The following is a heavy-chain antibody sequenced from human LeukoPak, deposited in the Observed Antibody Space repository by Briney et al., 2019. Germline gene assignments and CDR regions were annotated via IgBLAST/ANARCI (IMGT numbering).Heavy chain of an antibody. V-gene: IGHV4-39*02. CDR2: IYYSGST. CDR1: GGSISSSSYY. J-gene: IGHJ4*02. Sequence: SETLSLTCTVSGGSISSSSYYWGWIRQPPGKGLEWIGSIYYSGSTYYNPSLKSRVTISVDTSRNSFSLELSSVTAADSAVYYCARVGYCRGDCYPFDYWGQGTLTTISS. D-gene: IGHD2-21*02. CDR3: ARVGYCRGDCYPFDY.